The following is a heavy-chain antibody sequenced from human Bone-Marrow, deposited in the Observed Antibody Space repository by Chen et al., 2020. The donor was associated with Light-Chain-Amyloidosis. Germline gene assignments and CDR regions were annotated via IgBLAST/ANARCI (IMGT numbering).Heavy chain of an antibody. CDR2: ISWNSDDI. CDR3: AKDFHFGSGTSHGALDI. CDR1: GFTFDDYA. J-gene: IGHJ3*02. Sequence: EVQLVESGGDLVQPGRSLRLSCIASGFTFDDYAMHWVRQVPGKGLEWVSVISWNSDDIGYADSVKGRFIISRDNAKNSLGLQMNSLRVEDTALYYCAKDFHFGSGTSHGALDIWGRGTMVTVSS. V-gene: IGHV3-9*01. D-gene: IGHD3-10*01.